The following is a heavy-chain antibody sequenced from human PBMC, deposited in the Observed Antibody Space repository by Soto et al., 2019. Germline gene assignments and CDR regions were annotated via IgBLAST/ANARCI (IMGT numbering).Heavy chain of an antibody. V-gene: IGHV4-31*03. Sequence: QVQLQESGPGLVKPSQTLSLTCSVSGGSIKRGGYYWSWIRQHPGKGLEWIGYIHHSESTYYNPSLKSRVTISVDTSKDQFSLKLSSVTAADTAVYYCARGLNYFDYWGQGTLVTVSS. CDR3: ARGLNYFDY. CDR2: IHHSEST. J-gene: IGHJ4*02. CDR1: GGSIKRGGYY.